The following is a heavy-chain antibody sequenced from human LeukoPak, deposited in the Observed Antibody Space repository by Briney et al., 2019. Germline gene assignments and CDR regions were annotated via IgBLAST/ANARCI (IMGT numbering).Heavy chain of an antibody. CDR2: INSDGSGT. J-gene: IGHJ4*02. CDR1: GFTFRSNW. V-gene: IGHV3-74*01. D-gene: IGHD3-10*01. Sequence: GGSLRVSCAASGFTFRSNWMDWVRQAPGKGLVWVSRINSDGSGTNYADSVKGRFTISRDNAKNTLYLQMNSLRAEDTAVYYCARVQGSTYLFDYWGQATMLMVSS. CDR3: ARVQGSTYLFDY.